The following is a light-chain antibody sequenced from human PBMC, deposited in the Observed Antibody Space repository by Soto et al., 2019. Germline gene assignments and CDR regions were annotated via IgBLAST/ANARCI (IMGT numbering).Light chain of an antibody. CDR1: QSVSNN. J-gene: IGKJ4*01. CDR2: FAS. Sequence: EIVMTQSPATLSVSPGERATLSCRASQSVSNNLAWYQQKPGQAPRLLIYFASTRATGIPARFSGSGSGTEFTLTISSLQSEDFAVYYCQHYNKWLITFGGGNKVET. V-gene: IGKV3-15*01. CDR3: QHYNKWLIT.